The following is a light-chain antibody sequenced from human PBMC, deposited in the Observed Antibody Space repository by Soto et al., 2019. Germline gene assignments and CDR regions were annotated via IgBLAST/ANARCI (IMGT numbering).Light chain of an antibody. CDR3: SSYAGSLYVV. Sequence: QSALTQPPSASGSPGQSVTISCTGSSSDIGYSNHVFWYQQHPGKAPKLIIYEVSQRPSGVPDRFSGSKSGNTASLTVSGLQGEDEADYYCSSYAGSLYVVFGGGTKLTVL. J-gene: IGLJ2*01. CDR1: SSDIGYSNH. CDR2: EVS. V-gene: IGLV2-8*01.